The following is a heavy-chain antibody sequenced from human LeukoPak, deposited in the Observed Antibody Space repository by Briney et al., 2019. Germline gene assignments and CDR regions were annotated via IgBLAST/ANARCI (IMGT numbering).Heavy chain of an antibody. D-gene: IGHD3-22*01. Sequence: GASVKVSCKASGYTFTSYDINWVRQATGQGLEWMGWMNPNSGTTGYAQKFQGRVTMTRNTSISTAYMELSSLRSEDTAVYYCATRSHYYYDSSGYFGYWGQGTLVTVSS. J-gene: IGHJ4*02. V-gene: IGHV1-8*01. CDR3: ATRSHYYYDSSGYFGY. CDR1: GYTFTSYD. CDR2: MNPNSGTT.